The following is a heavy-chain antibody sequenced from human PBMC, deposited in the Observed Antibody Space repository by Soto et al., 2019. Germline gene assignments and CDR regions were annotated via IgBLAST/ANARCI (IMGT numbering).Heavy chain of an antibody. D-gene: IGHD2-2*01. CDR1: GFTFSNYA. J-gene: IGHJ5*02. CDR3: AKDTVPVATPWFDP. CDR2: LSGSGGST. Sequence: GGSLRLSCAASGFTFSNYAMSWVRQAPGKGLEWVSTLSGSGGSTYYADSVKGWFTISRDNSKNTLYLQMDSLRAEDTAVYYCAKDTVPVATPWFDPWGQGTLVTVSS. V-gene: IGHV3-23*01.